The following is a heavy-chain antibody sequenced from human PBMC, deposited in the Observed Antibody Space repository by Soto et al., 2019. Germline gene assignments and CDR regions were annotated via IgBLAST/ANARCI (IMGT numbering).Heavy chain of an antibody. CDR2: IIPIFGTA. CDR1: GGTFSSYA. V-gene: IGHV1-69*13. J-gene: IGHJ6*02. CDR3: ARGNADRYYYYGMDV. Sequence: SVKVSCKASGGTFSSYAISWVRQAPGQGLEWMGGIIPIFGTANYAQKSQGRVTIIADESTSTAYMELSSLRSEDTAVYYCARGNADRYYYYGMDVWGQGTTVTVSS. D-gene: IGHD4-4*01.